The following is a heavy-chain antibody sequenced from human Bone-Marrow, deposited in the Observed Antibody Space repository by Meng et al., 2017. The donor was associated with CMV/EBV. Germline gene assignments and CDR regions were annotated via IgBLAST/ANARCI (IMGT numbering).Heavy chain of an antibody. Sequence: SEELALTSAADGASFSGSCWSCIRQPPGKGLEWIGEINHSGSTNYNPSLKSRVTISEDTSKNQLSLKLSSVNAADTAVYYCARARRSSSPYWYFDLWGRGTLVTVSS. CDR3: ARARRSSSPYWYFDL. D-gene: IGHD6-13*01. V-gene: IGHV4-34*01. J-gene: IGHJ2*01. CDR2: INHSGST. CDR1: GASFSGSC.